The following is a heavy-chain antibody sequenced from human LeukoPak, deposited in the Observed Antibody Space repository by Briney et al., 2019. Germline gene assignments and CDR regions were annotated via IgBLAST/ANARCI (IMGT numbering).Heavy chain of an antibody. CDR1: GYSISSGYY. CDR3: ATSYSSGPMNFDY. Sequence: SETLSLTCAVSGYSISSGYYWGWIRQPPGKGLEWIGSIYHSGSTYYNPSLKSRVTISVDTSKNQFSLKLSSVTAEDTAVYYCATSYSSGPMNFDYWGQGTLVTVSS. CDR2: IYHSGST. V-gene: IGHV4-38-2*01. J-gene: IGHJ4*02. D-gene: IGHD6-19*01.